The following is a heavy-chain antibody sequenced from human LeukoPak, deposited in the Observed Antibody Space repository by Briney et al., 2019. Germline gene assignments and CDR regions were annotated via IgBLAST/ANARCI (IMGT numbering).Heavy chain of an antibody. Sequence: GGSLRLSCAASGLTVSSNYMSWVRQAPGKGLEWVSVIYSGGSTYYADSVKGRFTISGDNSKNTLYLQMNSLRAEDTAVYYCARLCCSGGSCYLDYWGQGTLVTVSS. J-gene: IGHJ4*02. CDR2: IYSGGST. D-gene: IGHD2-15*01. CDR1: GLTVSSNY. CDR3: ARLCCSGGSCYLDY. V-gene: IGHV3-53*01.